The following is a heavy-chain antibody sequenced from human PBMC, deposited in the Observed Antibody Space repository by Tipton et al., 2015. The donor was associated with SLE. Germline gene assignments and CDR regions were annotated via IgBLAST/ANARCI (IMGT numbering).Heavy chain of an antibody. V-gene: IGHV4-34*01. Sequence: NPSLKSRVTLSVDTSKNQFSLKLSSVTAADTAVYYCARGSGRFSPCNIWGQGTMVTVSS. D-gene: IGHD1-26*01. J-gene: IGHJ3*02. CDR3: ARGSGRFSPCNI.